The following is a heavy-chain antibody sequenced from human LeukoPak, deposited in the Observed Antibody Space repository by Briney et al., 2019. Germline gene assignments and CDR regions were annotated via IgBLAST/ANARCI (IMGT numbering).Heavy chain of an antibody. D-gene: IGHD3-16*01. CDR3: AKEDYDHYYFDY. V-gene: IGHV3-30*18. CDR1: GFTFSSYG. Sequence: PGRSLRLSCAASGFTFSSYGINWVRQAPGKGLERVAVISHDGSNEYYADSVKGRFTISRDNSKNTLYLQMNSLRAEDTAVYYCAKEDYDHYYFDYWGQGTLVTVSS. CDR2: ISHDGSNE. J-gene: IGHJ4*02.